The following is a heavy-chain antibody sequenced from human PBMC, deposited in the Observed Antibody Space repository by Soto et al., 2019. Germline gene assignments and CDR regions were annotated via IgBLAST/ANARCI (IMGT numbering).Heavy chain of an antibody. CDR1: GFTFSSYS. Sequence: EVQLVESGGGLVKPGGSLRLSCAASGFTFSSYSMNWVRQAPGKGLEWVSSISSSSSYIYYADSVKGRFTISRDNAKNSLYLQMNSLRAEDTAVYYCASPGHYDYYYMDVWGKGTTVTVSS. V-gene: IGHV3-21*01. CDR3: ASPGHYDYYYMDV. J-gene: IGHJ6*03. CDR2: ISSSSSYI.